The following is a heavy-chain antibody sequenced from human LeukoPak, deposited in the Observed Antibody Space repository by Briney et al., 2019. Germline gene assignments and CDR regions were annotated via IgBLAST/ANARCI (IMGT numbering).Heavy chain of an antibody. J-gene: IGHJ1*01. CDR3: SGGSGWTSEF. V-gene: IGHV3-23*01. Sequence: GGSLRLSCAASGFTFSSYAMSWVRQAPGKGLEWVSAISGSGGSTYYADSVKGRFTISRDNAKNSLHLQMNSLRAADTAVYYCSGGSGWTSEFWGQGTLVTVSS. D-gene: IGHD6-19*01. CDR2: ISGSGGST. CDR1: GFTFSSYA.